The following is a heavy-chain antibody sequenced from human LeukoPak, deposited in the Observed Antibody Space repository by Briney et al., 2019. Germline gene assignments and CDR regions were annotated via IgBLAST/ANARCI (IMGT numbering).Heavy chain of an antibody. Sequence: PGGSLRLSCSASGFTFSSYVMHWVRQAPGKGLEWVAFIRYDGSNKYYADSVKGRFTISRDNSKNTLYLQMNSLRAEDTAVYYCAKDPRSSIWPAHYCGQGTLVTVSS. J-gene: IGHJ4*02. D-gene: IGHD6-13*01. V-gene: IGHV3-30*02. CDR3: AKDPRSSIWPAHY. CDR2: IRYDGSNK. CDR1: GFTFSSYV.